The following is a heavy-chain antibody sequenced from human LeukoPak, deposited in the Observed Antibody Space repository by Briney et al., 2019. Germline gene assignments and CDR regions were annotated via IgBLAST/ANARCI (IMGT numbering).Heavy chain of an antibody. Sequence: GGPLRLSCAASGFTFSSYAMSLVRQAPGKGLEWVSSLSGSGGSTYYADSVKGRFTISRDNSKNTLYLQMNSLRAEDTAVYYCAKSREEGYCSSTSCTSYYYYYGMDVWGQGTTVTVSS. CDR1: GFTFSSYA. V-gene: IGHV3-23*01. D-gene: IGHD2-2*01. CDR3: AKSREEGYCSSTSCTSYYYYYGMDV. CDR2: LSGSGGST. J-gene: IGHJ6*02.